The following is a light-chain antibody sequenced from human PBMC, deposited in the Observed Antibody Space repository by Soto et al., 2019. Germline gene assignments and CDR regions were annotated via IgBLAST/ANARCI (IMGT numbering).Light chain of an antibody. V-gene: IGKV1D-13*01. CDR1: HGISTL. J-gene: IGKJ4*01. CDR3: QQFYDYPLT. Sequence: ACQLTQSPSSLSASVGDRVTITFRSIHGISTLFAWYQQKPGKAPKLLIYDASSLASGVPSRFSGSGSATDFTLTITSLQHEDFSTYYCQQFYDYPLTFGGGTKLDIK. CDR2: DAS.